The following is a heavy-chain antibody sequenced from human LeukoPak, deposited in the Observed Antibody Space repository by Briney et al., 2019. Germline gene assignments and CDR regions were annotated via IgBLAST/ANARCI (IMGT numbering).Heavy chain of an antibody. CDR2: INHSGST. J-gene: IGHJ6*02. V-gene: IGHV4-34*01. Sequence: SETLSLTCAVYGGSFSGYYWSWIRQPPGKGLEWIGEINHSGSTNYNPSLKSRVTISVDTSKNQFSLKLSSVTAADTAVYYCARSLLGYDGSAYYGSGMDVWGQGTTVTVSS. CDR3: ARSLLGYDGSAYYGSGMDV. D-gene: IGHD3-22*01. CDR1: GGSFSGYY.